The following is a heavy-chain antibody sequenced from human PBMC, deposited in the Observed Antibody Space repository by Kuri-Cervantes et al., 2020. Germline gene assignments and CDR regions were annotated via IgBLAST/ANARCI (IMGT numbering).Heavy chain of an antibody. CDR2: IITGTGDI. V-gene: IGHV3-21*04. CDR1: GFSLSPYS. J-gene: IGHJ3*02. D-gene: IGHD5-18*01. CDR3: ARHFPRQMLSPAAVDTAMVTGLDAFDI. Sequence: GESLKISCVASGFSLSPYSMNWVRQAPGKGLELVSSIITGTGDIYYADSVKGRFTISRDNSKNTLYLQMNSLRAEDTAVYYCARHFPRQMLSPAAVDTAMVTGLDAFDIWGQGTMVTVSS.